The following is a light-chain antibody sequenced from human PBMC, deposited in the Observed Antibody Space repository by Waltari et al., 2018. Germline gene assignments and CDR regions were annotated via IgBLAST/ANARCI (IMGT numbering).Light chain of an antibody. Sequence: SSALTQPSSVSVSPGQTATISCSGDELANRNVRGLKQKPGQAPVLVIYKDRVRPSGIPERFSGSSSGTTVTLTITGAKVEDEAEYYCYSATDNNVVFGGGTRLTVL. J-gene: IGLJ3*02. CDR2: KDR. V-gene: IGLV3-27*01. CDR1: ELANRN. CDR3: YSATDNNVV.